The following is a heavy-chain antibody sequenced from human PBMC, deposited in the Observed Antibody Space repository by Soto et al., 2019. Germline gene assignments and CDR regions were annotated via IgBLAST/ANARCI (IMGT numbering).Heavy chain of an antibody. Sequence: SVKVSCKASGGTFSSYAISWVRQAPGQGLEWMGGIIPIFGTANYAQKFQGRVTITADKSTSTAYMELSSLRSEDTAVYYCASRPRWYDISGYPRSDAAFDICPQATMVTVSS. D-gene: IGHD3-22*01. J-gene: IGHJ3*02. V-gene: IGHV1-69*06. CDR1: GGTFSSYA. CDR2: IIPIFGTA. CDR3: ASRPRWYDISGYPRSDAAFDI.